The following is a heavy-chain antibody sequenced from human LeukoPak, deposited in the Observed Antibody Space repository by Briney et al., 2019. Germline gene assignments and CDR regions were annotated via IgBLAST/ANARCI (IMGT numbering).Heavy chain of an antibody. CDR2: IISSGDTT. D-gene: IGHD3-3*01. V-gene: IGHV3-48*01. Sequence: GGSLRLSCAASGFTFSTYSMNWVRQAPGKGLEWVSYIISSGDTTQYADSVKGRFTISRDNGKNSLYLQMNSLRAEDTAVYYCAKDRNYDFYFMDVWGKGTTVTVSS. J-gene: IGHJ6*03. CDR3: AKDRNYDFYFMDV. CDR1: GFTFSTYS.